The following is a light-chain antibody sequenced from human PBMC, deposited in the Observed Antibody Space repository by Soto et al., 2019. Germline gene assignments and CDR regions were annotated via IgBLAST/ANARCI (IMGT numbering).Light chain of an antibody. CDR2: GAS. CDR3: QQYNNWPIT. Sequence: EIVMTQSPATLFVYPGKRATLSSRASQSVSSNLAWYQQKTGQAPRLLIYGASTRATGIPARFSGSGSGTECTLTISRLQSEDFSVYYCQQYNNWPITFGQGTRLEIK. CDR1: QSVSSN. V-gene: IGKV3-15*01. J-gene: IGKJ5*01.